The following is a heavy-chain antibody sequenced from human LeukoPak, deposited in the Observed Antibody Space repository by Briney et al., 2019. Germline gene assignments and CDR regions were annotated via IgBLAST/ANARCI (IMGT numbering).Heavy chain of an antibody. CDR3: ARATYGSGSLNFDY. J-gene: IGHJ4*02. CDR2: IYYSGST. V-gene: IGHV4-59*01. CDR1: GGSISSYY. Sequence: SETLSLTCTVSGGSISSYYWSWIRQPPGKGLEWIGYIYYSGSTNYNPSLKSRVTISVDTSKNQFSLKLSSVTAADTAVYYCARATYGSGSLNFDYWGQGTLVTVSS. D-gene: IGHD3-10*01.